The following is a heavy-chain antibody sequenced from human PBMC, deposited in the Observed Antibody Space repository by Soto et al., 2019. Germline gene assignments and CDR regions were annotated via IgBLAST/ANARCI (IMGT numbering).Heavy chain of an antibody. D-gene: IGHD4-17*01. CDR3: ARDNYGDYDY. Sequence: QVQLVQSGTEVKKPGASVKVSCKASGYTFTSYDVSWVRQAPGQGLEWMGWISTYNGHTNYEQKFQGRVTMTTDTSTNTAYMELRSLRSDDTAVYYCARDNYGDYDYWGQGTLVTVSS. J-gene: IGHJ4*02. CDR1: GYTFTSYD. V-gene: IGHV1-18*01. CDR2: ISTYNGHT.